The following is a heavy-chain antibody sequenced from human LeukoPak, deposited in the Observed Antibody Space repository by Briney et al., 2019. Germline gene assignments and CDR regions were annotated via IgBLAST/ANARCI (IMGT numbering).Heavy chain of an antibody. V-gene: IGHV4-34*01. CDR1: GGSFSGYY. J-gene: IGHJ4*02. D-gene: IGHD5-18*01. CDR3: ARSYGELDY. Sequence: SETLSLTCAVYGGSFSGYYWSWIRQPPGKGLGWIGEINHSGSTDYNPSLKSRVTISVDTSKNQFSLKLSSVTAADTAVYYCARSYGELDYWGQGTLVTVSS. CDR2: INHSGST.